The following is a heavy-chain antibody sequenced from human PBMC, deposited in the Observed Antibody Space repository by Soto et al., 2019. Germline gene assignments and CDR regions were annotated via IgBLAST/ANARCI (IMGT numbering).Heavy chain of an antibody. V-gene: IGHV3-73*02. CDR1: GFTFSGSA. CDR2: IRSKANSYAT. D-gene: IGHD4-17*01. CDR3: TRPHYGGNPTGIDY. Sequence: EVQLVESGGGLVQPGGSLKLSCAASGFTFSGSAMHWVGQASGKGLEWVGRIRSKANSYATAYAASVKGRFTISRDDSKNTAYLQMNSLKTEDTAAYYCTRPHYGGNPTGIDYWGQGTLVTVSS. J-gene: IGHJ4*02.